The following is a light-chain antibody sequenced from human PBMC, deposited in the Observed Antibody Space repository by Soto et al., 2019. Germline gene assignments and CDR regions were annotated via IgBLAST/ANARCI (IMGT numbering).Light chain of an antibody. Sequence: DIQLTQSPSTLSASVGDRVTITCRASQTISSWLAWYQQKPGRAPKLLISDASSLESGVPSRFRGRGSGTQFTLTLARLQPDDFASYYCQQSYSNLWTFGQGTKVDIK. CDR3: QQSYSNLWT. CDR1: QTISSW. J-gene: IGKJ1*01. V-gene: IGKV1-5*01. CDR2: DAS.